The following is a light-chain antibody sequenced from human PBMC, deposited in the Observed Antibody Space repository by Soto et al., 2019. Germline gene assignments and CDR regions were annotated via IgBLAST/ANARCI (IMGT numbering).Light chain of an antibody. CDR3: ATWDDSLGGPV. V-gene: IGLV1-44*01. Sequence: QSALTQPPSTSGTPGQRVAISCSGSSSNVGKNAISWYQQSPGTAPKLLIFATNKRSSGVPDRFSGSASGASASLAISGLQSEDEADYYCATWDDSLGGPVFGGGTKVTVL. CDR1: SSNVGKNA. J-gene: IGLJ2*01. CDR2: ATN.